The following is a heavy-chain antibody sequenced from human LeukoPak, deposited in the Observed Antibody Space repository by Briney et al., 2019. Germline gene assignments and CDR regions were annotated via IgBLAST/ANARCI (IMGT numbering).Heavy chain of an antibody. CDR2: IYTGGST. V-gene: IGHV4-61*02. D-gene: IGHD2-8*01. J-gene: IGHJ3*02. CDR3: ASTDTNGGAFDI. Sequence: SETLSLTCTVSGGSISGGFYYWSWIRQPAGKGLEWIGRIYTGGSTNYNPSLKSRVTISVDTSKNQFSLNLSSVTAADTAVYYCASTDTNGGAFDIWGQGTVVTVSS. CDR1: GGSISGGFYY.